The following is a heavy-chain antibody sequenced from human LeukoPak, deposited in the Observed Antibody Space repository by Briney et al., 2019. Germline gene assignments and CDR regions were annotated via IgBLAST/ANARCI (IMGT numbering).Heavy chain of an antibody. Sequence: GASVKVSCKASGYTFTSYGITWVRQAPGQGLEWMGWISAYNGNTNYAQKFQGRVTMTTDTSTSTAYMELRSLRFDDTAVYYCARDSSGYHPIDYWGQGTLVTVSS. J-gene: IGHJ4*02. CDR2: ISAYNGNT. CDR1: GYTFTSYG. D-gene: IGHD3-22*01. CDR3: ARDSSGYHPIDY. V-gene: IGHV1-18*01.